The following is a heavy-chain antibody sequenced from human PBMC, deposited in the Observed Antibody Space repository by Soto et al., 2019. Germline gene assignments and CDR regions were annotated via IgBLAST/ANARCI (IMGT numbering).Heavy chain of an antibody. CDR2: ISAYNGNT. CDR3: ARDEGYTIPFGWFDP. V-gene: IGHV1-18*01. Sequence: GASVKVSCKASGYTFTSYCISWVRQAPGQGLEWMGWISAYNGNTNYAQKLQGRVTMTTDTSTSTAYMELRSLRSDDTAVYYCARDEGYTIPFGWFDPWGQGTLVTVS. J-gene: IGHJ5*02. D-gene: IGHD1-1*01. CDR1: GYTFTSYC.